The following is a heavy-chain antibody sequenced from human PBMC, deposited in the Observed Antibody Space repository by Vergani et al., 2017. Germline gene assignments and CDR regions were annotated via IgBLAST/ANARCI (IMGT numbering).Heavy chain of an antibody. V-gene: IGHV5-51*03. D-gene: IGHD5-12*01. CDR1: EYSFGNYW. Sequence: EVELVQSGPEMRKPGESLKISCKGSEYSFGNYWIGWVRQMPGKGLEWMGIIYPADSDTRYSPSFQGQVTISADKSISTAFLQWNSLSAGDTAVYYCAKANPRNSGYDYLYYYHAMDVWGQGTTVTVSS. CDR3: AKANPRNSGYDYLYYYHAMDV. J-gene: IGHJ6*02. CDR2: IYPADSDT.